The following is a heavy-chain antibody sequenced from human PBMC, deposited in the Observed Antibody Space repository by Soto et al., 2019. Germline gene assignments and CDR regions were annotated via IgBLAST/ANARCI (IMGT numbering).Heavy chain of an antibody. Sequence: SETLSLTCTVSGGSISSGGYYWSWIRQHPGKGLEWIGYIYYSGSTYYNPSLKSRVTISVDTSKNQFSLKLSSVTAADTAVYYCARAESSSWPAGGYYGMDVWGQGTTVTVS. J-gene: IGHJ6*02. D-gene: IGHD6-13*01. V-gene: IGHV4-31*03. CDR3: ARAESSSWPAGGYYGMDV. CDR2: IYYSGST. CDR1: GGSISSGGYY.